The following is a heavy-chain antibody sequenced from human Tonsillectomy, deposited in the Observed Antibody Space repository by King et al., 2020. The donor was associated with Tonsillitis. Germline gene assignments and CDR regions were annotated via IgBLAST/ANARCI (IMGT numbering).Heavy chain of an antibody. D-gene: IGHD3-3*01. CDR3: ASFWSGYFDY. V-gene: IGHV3-7*01. J-gene: IGHJ4*02. Sequence: DVQLVESGGGLVQPGGSLRLSCAASGFTFNNYWMSWVRQAPGKGLEWVANIRQDGSDQYYVDSVKGRFTISRDNAKNSLYLQMNSLRAEDTVVYYCASFWSGYFDYWGQGTLVTVSS. CDR2: IRQDGSDQ. CDR1: GFTFNNYW.